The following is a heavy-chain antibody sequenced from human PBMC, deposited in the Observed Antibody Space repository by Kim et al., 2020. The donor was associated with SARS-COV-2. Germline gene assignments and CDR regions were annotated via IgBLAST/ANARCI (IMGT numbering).Heavy chain of an antibody. Sequence: VDSMKGRFTISRDNAPNALYLQMSSLRTEDTAVYYCAKTVAGRIDAFDVWGQGTMVSVSS. V-gene: IGHV3-7*03. CDR3: AKTVAGRIDAFDV. D-gene: IGHD6-19*01. J-gene: IGHJ3*01.